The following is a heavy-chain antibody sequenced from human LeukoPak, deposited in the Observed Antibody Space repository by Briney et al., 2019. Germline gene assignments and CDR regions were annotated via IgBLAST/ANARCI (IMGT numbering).Heavy chain of an antibody. J-gene: IGHJ4*02. Sequence: GASLRLSCAASGFTFTSYTMSWVRQAPGKGLEWVSAISGSGGTTYYADSVKGRFTISRDNSKNMLYLQMNSLRAEDTAVYYCAKSYGVDRNGYNSDYFDYWGQGTLVTVSS. D-gene: IGHD5-24*01. CDR2: ISGSGGTT. CDR3: AKSYGVDRNGYNSDYFDY. CDR1: GFTFTSYT. V-gene: IGHV3-23*01.